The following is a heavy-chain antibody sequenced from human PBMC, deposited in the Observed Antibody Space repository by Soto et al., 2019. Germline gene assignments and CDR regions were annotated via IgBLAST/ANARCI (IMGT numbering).Heavy chain of an antibody. CDR1: GYTFTNYF. V-gene: IGHV1-46*01. J-gene: IGHJ6*02. CDR2: ITPTGGTT. Sequence: QVQLVQSGAEVKEPGASVKVFCRASGYTFTNYFMHWVRQAPGEGLEGMGVITPTGGTTHYAQKSQGRVTMTKDTSTSTVYIEMSSLRPEDTAVYYCARGTTLVRGLRDGMDVWGQGTTVTVSS. CDR3: ARGTTLVRGLRDGMDV. D-gene: IGHD3-10*01.